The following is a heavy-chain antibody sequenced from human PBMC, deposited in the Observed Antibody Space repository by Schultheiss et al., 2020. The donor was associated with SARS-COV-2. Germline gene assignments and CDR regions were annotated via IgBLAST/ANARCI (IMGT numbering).Heavy chain of an antibody. D-gene: IGHD6-6*01. CDR2: ISGSGGST. V-gene: IGHV3-23*01. J-gene: IGHJ5*02. CDR1: GFTVSSNY. CDR3: AKVRSSSHSNWFDP. Sequence: GGSLRLSCAASGFTVSSNYMSWVRQAPGKGLEWVSAISGSGGSTYYADSVKGRFTISRDNSKNTLYLQMNSLRAEDTAVYYCAKVRSSSHSNWFDPWGQGTLVTVSS.